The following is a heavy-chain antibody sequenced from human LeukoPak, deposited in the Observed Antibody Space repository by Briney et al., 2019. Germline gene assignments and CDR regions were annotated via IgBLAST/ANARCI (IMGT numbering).Heavy chain of an antibody. Sequence: PGRYLRLAWAAAGFRVSNNYMGWVRQAPGEGLDWVSVIYSGGSTFYADSVKGRFTISRDNSKNTLYLQMNSLRAEDTAVYYCASDSYSPEYFQHWGQGTLVSVSS. CDR1: GFRVSNNY. CDR2: IYSGGST. D-gene: IGHD2-15*01. CDR3: ASDSYSPEYFQH. J-gene: IGHJ1*01. V-gene: IGHV3-66*01.